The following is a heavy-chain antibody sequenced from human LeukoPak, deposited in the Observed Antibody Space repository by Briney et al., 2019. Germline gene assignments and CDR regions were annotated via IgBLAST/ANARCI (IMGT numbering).Heavy chain of an antibody. V-gene: IGHV1-2*04. Sequence: ASVKVSCKASGYTFTGYYMHWERQAPGQGLEWMGWINPNRGDTNYAQKFQGWVTMTRDTSISTAYMELSRLRSDDTAVYYCAREFLGYCSSTSCYASDYYYGMDVWGQGTTVTVSS. J-gene: IGHJ6*02. D-gene: IGHD2-2*01. CDR3: AREFLGYCSSTSCYASDYYYGMDV. CDR1: GYTFTGYY. CDR2: INPNRGDT.